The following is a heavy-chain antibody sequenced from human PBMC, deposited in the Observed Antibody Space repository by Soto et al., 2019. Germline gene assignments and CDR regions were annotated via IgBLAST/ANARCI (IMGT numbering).Heavy chain of an antibody. CDR3: AREQVDTAMVPLVY. CDR2: ISYDGSNK. D-gene: IGHD5-18*01. CDR1: GFTFSSYA. J-gene: IGHJ4*02. V-gene: IGHV3-30-3*01. Sequence: AGSLRLSCDAYGFTFSSYAMHWVRQAPGKGLEWVAVISYDGSNKSYADSVKGRFTISRDNSKNTLYLQMNSLRAEDTAVYYCAREQVDTAMVPLVYWGQGTLVTVSS.